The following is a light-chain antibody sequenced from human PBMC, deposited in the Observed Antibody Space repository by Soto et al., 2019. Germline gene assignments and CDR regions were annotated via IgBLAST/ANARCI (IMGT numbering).Light chain of an antibody. J-gene: IGKJ1*01. CDR1: QSVSSY. Sequence: EIVLTQSPSTLSLSPVERATLSCRASQSVSSYLAWYQQKPGQAPRLLIYDASNRATGIPARFSGGGSGTDFTLTISSLEPEDFAVYYCQQRSNWPLTFGQGTKVEIK. CDR2: DAS. V-gene: IGKV3-11*01. CDR3: QQRSNWPLT.